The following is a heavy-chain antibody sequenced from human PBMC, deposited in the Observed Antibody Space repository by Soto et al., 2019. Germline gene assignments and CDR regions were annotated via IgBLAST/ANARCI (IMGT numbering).Heavy chain of an antibody. CDR3: ATWQGSLNSQY. Sequence: QAQLVESGGGAVQPGRSLRLSCAASGFTFSLYGMHWVRQAPGKGLEWVAAIWDDGRRKDYADSVKDRLVISRDNSKNPLYLQLDSLRPEDTAVYYCATWQGSLNSQYWCQGTLVTVSS. CDR2: IWDDGRRK. V-gene: IGHV3-33*01. CDR1: GFTFSLYG. J-gene: IGHJ4*02. D-gene: IGHD1-1*01.